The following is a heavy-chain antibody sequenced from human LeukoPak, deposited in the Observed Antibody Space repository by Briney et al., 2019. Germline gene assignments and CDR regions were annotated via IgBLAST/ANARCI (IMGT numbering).Heavy chain of an antibody. J-gene: IGHJ3*02. D-gene: IGHD3-22*01. Sequence: ASVKVSCKASGYTFTGYYMHWVRQAPGQGLEWMGWINPNSGGTNYARKFQDRVTMTRDTSISTVYMELSRLRSDDTAVYYCARGVDSSYYYPGDVFDIWGQGTMVTVSS. V-gene: IGHV1-2*02. CDR2: INPNSGGT. CDR1: GYTFTGYY. CDR3: ARGVDSSYYYPGDVFDI.